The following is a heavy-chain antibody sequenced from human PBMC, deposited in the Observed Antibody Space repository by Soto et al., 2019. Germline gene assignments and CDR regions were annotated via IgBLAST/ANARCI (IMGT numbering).Heavy chain of an antibody. CDR3: ARDIAARRYYYYGMDV. CDR2: IWYDGSNK. J-gene: IGHJ6*02. Sequence: QVQLVESGGGVVKPGRYMRISCAASGFTFSSYGMHWVRKAPVKGLEWVAVIWYDGSNKYYADSVKGRFTISRDNSKNTLYLQRNRLRAEDTAVYYCARDIAARRYYYYGMDVWGQGTTVTVSS. D-gene: IGHD6-6*01. CDR1: GFTFSSYG. V-gene: IGHV3-33*01.